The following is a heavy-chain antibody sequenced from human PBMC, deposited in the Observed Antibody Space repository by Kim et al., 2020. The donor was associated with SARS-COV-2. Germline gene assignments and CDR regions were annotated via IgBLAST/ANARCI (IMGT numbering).Heavy chain of an antibody. V-gene: IGHV3-74*01. J-gene: IGHJ6*02. CDR3: EGYYFGMDV. Sequence: STTAYGDSVKGRFTIHRDSATNTLYLQMNSLRAEDTAVYYCEGYYFGMDVWGQGTTVTVSS. CDR2: STT.